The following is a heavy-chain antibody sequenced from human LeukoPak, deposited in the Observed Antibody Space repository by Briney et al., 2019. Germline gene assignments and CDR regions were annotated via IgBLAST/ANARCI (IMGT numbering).Heavy chain of an antibody. CDR3: ARDSVRRFQH. J-gene: IGHJ1*01. V-gene: IGHV3-53*01. D-gene: IGHD1-1*01. Sequence: PGGSLRLSCAASGFTFSSYAMSWVRQAPGKGLEWVSVIYSGGSTYYADSVKGRFTISRDNSKNTLYLQMNSLRAEDTAVYYCARDSVRRFQHWGQGTLVTVSS. CDR1: GFTFSSYA. CDR2: IYSGGST.